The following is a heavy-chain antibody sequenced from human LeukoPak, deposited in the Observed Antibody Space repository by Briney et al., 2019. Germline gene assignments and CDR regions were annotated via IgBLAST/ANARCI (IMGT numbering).Heavy chain of an antibody. Sequence: GGSLRLSCAASGFTFSSFAMSWVRQAPGKGLEWVSAISGSGGSTYYADSVKGRFTISRDNSKNTLYLQMSSLRAEDTAVYYCVKLYSSSWLDAFDIWGQGTMVTVSS. J-gene: IGHJ3*02. CDR2: ISGSGGST. CDR3: VKLYSSSWLDAFDI. D-gene: IGHD6-13*01. CDR1: GFTFSSFA. V-gene: IGHV3-23*01.